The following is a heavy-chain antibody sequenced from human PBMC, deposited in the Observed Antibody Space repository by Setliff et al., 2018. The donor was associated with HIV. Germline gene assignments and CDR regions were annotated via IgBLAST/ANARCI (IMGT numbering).Heavy chain of an antibody. D-gene: IGHD3-22*01. CDR2: IIPIFGTA. Sequence: SVKVSCKTSGGTFSSYGVSWARQAPGQGLQWMGGIIPIFGTADYAQRFQGRVTITTDEPATTVYMELSGLRSDDTAVYYCARGRRSDYYDSSGYLYYYFDLWGRGTLGTVSS. J-gene: IGHJ2*01. CDR1: GGTFSSYG. CDR3: ARGRRSDYYDSSGYLYYYFDL. V-gene: IGHV1-69*05.